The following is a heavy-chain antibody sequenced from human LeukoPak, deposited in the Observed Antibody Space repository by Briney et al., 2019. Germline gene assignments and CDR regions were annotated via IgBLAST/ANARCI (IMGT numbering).Heavy chain of an antibody. J-gene: IGHJ4*02. CDR2: ISYDGDNQ. D-gene: IGHD4-11*01. Sequence: PGGSLRLSCAASGFTFSNYAIHWVRQAPGKGLEWVAVISYDGDNQYYADSVKGRLTISRDNSKNTLYLQINSLRVEDTAVYYCARDWGMTTVYSFDYWGQGTLVTVSS. V-gene: IGHV3-30-3*01. CDR1: GFTFSNYA. CDR3: ARDWGMTTVYSFDY.